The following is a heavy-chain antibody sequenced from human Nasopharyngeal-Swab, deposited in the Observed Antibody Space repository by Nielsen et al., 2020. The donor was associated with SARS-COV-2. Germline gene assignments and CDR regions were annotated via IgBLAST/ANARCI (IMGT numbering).Heavy chain of an antibody. Sequence: GGSLRLSCAVSGFTFNNYWLPWLPQAPGKGLVWVSRINGEESRTSYADSVKGRFTISRDNAKNTLYLQMNSLRADDAAMYYCARDPHGLRGAMQDAFDLWGQGTMVTVSS. CDR3: ARDPHGLRGAMQDAFDL. J-gene: IGHJ3*01. V-gene: IGHV3-74*01. CDR2: INGEESRT. CDR1: GFTFNNYW. D-gene: IGHD3-16*01.